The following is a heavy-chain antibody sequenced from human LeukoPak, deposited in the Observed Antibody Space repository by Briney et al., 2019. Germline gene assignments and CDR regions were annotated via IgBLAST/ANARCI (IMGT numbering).Heavy chain of an antibody. CDR3: ARDPYSGNYGNDYYYYMDV. J-gene: IGHJ6*03. V-gene: IGHV3-7*01. CDR1: GFTFSIYW. CDR2: IKEDGSEK. Sequence: GGSLRLSCAASGFTFSIYWMGWVRQAPGKGLEWVANIKEDGSEKYYVDSVKGRFTISRDNAKNSLYLQMDSLGPDDTAVYYCARDPYSGNYGNDYYYYMDVWGKGTAVTISS. D-gene: IGHD1-26*01.